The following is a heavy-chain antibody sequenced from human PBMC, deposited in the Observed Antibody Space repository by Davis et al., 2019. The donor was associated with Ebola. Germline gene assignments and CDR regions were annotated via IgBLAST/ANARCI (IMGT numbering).Heavy chain of an antibody. CDR3: ARAKPSSGYSARYYFDH. J-gene: IGHJ4*02. Sequence: MPGGSLRLSCAVYGGSFSGYYWSWIRQPSGTGLEWIGEINQRGSTNYNPSLKSRVTISVDTSKKQFSLKLSSVTAADTAVYYCARAKPSSGYSARYYFDHWGQGTLVTVSS. D-gene: IGHD3-22*01. V-gene: IGHV4-34*01. CDR2: INQRGST. CDR1: GGSFSGYY.